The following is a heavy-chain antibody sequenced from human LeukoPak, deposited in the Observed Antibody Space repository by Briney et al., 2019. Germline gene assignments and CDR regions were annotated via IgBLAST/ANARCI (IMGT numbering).Heavy chain of an antibody. CDR2: ISGSGGGT. Sequence: GGSLRLSCAASGVTFSTYAMSWVRQAPGKGLEWVSSISGSGGGTYYADSVKGRFTISRDNSKNTLYLQMNSLRAEDTAVYYCAREGGRGGFARSDAFDIWGQGTMVTVSS. CDR3: AREGGRGGFARSDAFDI. J-gene: IGHJ3*02. CDR1: GVTFSTYA. D-gene: IGHD3-16*01. V-gene: IGHV3-23*01.